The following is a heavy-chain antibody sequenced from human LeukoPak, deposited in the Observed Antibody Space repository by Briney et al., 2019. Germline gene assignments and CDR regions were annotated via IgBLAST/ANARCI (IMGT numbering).Heavy chain of an antibody. V-gene: IGHV3-21*01. J-gene: IGHJ3*02. CDR3: ARSYMVGTTTRALDI. D-gene: IGHD1-26*01. CDR2: ISSSSSYI. Sequence: GGSLRLSCVASGFTFSSHSMNWVRQAPGKGLEWVSSISSSSSYIFYADSVKGRSTISRDNARNSVYLQMNSLRAEDTAVYYCARSYMVGTTTRALDIWGQGTMLTVSS. CDR1: GFTFSSHS.